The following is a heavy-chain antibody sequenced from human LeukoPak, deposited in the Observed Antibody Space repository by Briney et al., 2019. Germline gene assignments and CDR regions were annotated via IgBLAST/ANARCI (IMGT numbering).Heavy chain of an antibody. Sequence: SETLSLTCAVYGGSFSGYYWSWIRQPPGKGLEWIGEINHSGSTNYNPSLKGRVTISVDTSKNQFSLKLSSVTAADTAVYYCARGFPTKVGATLSSDMGPWGQGTLVTVSS. D-gene: IGHD1-26*01. J-gene: IGHJ4*02. V-gene: IGHV4-34*01. CDR1: GGSFSGYY. CDR2: INHSGST. CDR3: ARGFPTKVGATLSSDMGP.